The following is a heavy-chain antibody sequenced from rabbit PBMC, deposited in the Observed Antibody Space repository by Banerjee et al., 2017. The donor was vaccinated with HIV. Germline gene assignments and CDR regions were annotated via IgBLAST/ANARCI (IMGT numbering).Heavy chain of an antibody. CDR2: MNAGISGDT. CDR3: RADLCAASFAGKFNL. D-gene: IGHD4-2*01. CDR1: GFSFSSYYY. Sequence: QAREEFWGDVVKFEATLTLTCTASGFSFSSYYYICWVRQAPGKGLEWIACMNAGISGDTYYASWAKGRFTISKTSSTTVTLHMASLTGPTTAQDFCRADLCAASFAGKFNLWGPGTLVTVS. J-gene: IGHJ4*01. V-gene: IGHV1S40*01.